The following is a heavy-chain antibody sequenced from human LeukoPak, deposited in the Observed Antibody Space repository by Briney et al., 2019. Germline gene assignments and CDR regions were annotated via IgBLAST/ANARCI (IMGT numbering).Heavy chain of an antibody. D-gene: IGHD6-13*01. CDR2: INSDGSST. CDR3: TRRAAAGTGFDY. Sequence: GGSLRLSCAASGFTFSSYWMHWVRQAPGKGLVWVSRINSDGSSTSYAGSVKGRFTISRDNAKNTLYLQMNSLRAEDTAVYYCTRRAAAGTGFDYWGQGTLVTVSS. J-gene: IGHJ4*02. CDR1: GFTFSSYW. V-gene: IGHV3-74*01.